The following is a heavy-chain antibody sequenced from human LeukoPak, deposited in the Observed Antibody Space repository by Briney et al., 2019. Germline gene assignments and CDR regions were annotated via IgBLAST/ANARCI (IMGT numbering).Heavy chain of an antibody. D-gene: IGHD3-10*01. V-gene: IGHV3-48*03. J-gene: IGHJ4*02. Sequence: GGSLRLSCAASGFTFDDYAMHWVRQAPGKGLEWVSYISSSGKTIYYEDSVKGRFTISRDNAKNSLYLQMSSLRAEDTALYYCARFPRRDYYGSGNRFDYWGQGTLVTVSS. CDR1: GFTFDDYA. CDR3: ARFPRRDYYGSGNRFDY. CDR2: ISSSGKTI.